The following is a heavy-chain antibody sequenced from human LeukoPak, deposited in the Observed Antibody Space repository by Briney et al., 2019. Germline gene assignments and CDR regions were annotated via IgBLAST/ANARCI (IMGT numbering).Heavy chain of an antibody. Sequence: SGPTLVKPTQTLTLTCTVSGFSLSTSGVGVGWIRQPPGKALEWLAVIYWNDDKAYNPSLKSRLTITKDTSRNHVVLTMTNVDPVDTATYYCVHNFFPFEFDYWGQGTLVTVSS. J-gene: IGHJ4*02. CDR2: IYWNDDK. D-gene: IGHD3-3*01. CDR3: VHNFFPFEFDY. V-gene: IGHV2-5*01. CDR1: GFSLSTSGVG.